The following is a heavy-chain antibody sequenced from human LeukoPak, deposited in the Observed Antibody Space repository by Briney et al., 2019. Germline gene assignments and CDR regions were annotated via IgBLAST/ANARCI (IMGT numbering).Heavy chain of an antibody. Sequence: ASVKVSFKASCYTFTSCGISWVRQAPGQGLEWMGWISAYNGNANYAQKLQGRVTMTTDTSTSTAYMELRSLRSDDTAVYYCVATPGCSGGSCYLVWFDPWGQGTLVTVSS. CDR1: CYTFTSCG. V-gene: IGHV1-18*01. CDR3: VATPGCSGGSCYLVWFDP. D-gene: IGHD2-15*01. CDR2: ISAYNGNA. J-gene: IGHJ5*02.